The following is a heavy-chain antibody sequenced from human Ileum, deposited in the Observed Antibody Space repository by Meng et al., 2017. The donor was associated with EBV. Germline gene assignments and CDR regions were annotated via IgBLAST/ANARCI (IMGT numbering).Heavy chain of an antibody. J-gene: IGHJ4*02. CDR3: AMGPDYAKTGY. CDR1: GGYISSSNYC. V-gene: IGHV4-39*01. CDR2: ICYTDYT. Sequence: LLSQASGPGLVTASETLCLACSVSGGYISSSNYCWGWIRQPPGKGLEWIQSICYTDYTYYNPSLKSRVTISADKSKNQFSLRLNSLTAADTAVYYCAMGPDYAKTGYWGQGTLVTVSS. D-gene: IGHD4-17*01.